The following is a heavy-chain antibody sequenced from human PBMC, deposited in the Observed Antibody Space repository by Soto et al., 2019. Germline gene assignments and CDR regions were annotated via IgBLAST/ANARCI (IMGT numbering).Heavy chain of an antibody. V-gene: IGHV4-59*12. CDR3: ARAPAGRWSGYPVPKPVDY. Sequence: SETLSLTCTVSGGSISSYYWSWIRQPLGKGLEWIGYIYYSGSTYYNPSLKSRVTISVDTSKNQFSLKLSSVTAADTAVYYCARAPAGRWSGYPVPKPVDYWGQGTLVTVSS. CDR1: GGSISSYY. D-gene: IGHD3-3*01. J-gene: IGHJ4*02. CDR2: IYYSGST.